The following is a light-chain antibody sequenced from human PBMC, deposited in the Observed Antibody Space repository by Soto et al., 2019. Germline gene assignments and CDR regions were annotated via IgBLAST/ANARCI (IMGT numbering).Light chain of an antibody. CDR3: SSYTSTNSL. CDR2: DVS. Sequence: QSALTQPASVSGSPGESITISCTGTSSDVGAYNYVSWYQQHPGKAPKLMIYDVSNRPSGVSNRFSGSKFGNTASLTISGLQAEDEADYYCSSYTSTNSLFGGGTKLTVL. CDR1: SSDVGAYNY. J-gene: IGLJ2*01. V-gene: IGLV2-14*03.